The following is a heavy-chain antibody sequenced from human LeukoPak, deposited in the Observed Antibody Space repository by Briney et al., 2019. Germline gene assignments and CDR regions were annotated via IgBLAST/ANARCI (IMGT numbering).Heavy chain of an antibody. CDR2: MTGPADTT. J-gene: IGHJ4*02. CDR3: AKGAEIDH. CDR1: GFNFNNFA. Sequence: PGGPLRLSCAASGFNFNNFAMSWVRQAPGKGLEWLSAMTGPADTTYYAESVKGRFTISRDYSKSMVFLQMNSLRVEDTAIYYCAKGAEIDHWGQGTLVTVSS. V-gene: IGHV3-23*01.